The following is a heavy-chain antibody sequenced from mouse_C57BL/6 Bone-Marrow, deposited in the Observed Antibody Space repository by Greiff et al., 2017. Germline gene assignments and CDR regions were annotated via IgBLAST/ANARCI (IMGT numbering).Heavy chain of an antibody. J-gene: IGHJ2*01. CDR2: INSDGGST. D-gene: IGHD1-1*01. CDR1: EYEFPSHD. CDR3: ARWHLYYGRGDY. V-gene: IGHV5-2*01. Sequence: EVQGVESGGGLVQPGESLKLSCESNEYEFPSHDMSWVRKTPEKRLELVAAINSDGGSTYYPDTMERRFIISRDNTKKTLYLQMSSMRSEDTALYYCARWHLYYGRGDYWGQGTTLTVSS.